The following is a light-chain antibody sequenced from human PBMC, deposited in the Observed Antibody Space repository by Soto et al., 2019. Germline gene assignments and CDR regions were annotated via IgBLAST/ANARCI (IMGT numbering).Light chain of an antibody. CDR1: SGYSSYA. V-gene: IGLV4-69*02. CDR2: DNSDGSH. CDR3: LTWVTGTVV. J-gene: IGLJ2*01. Sequence: QLVLTQAPSASASLGASVRLTCTLSSGYSSYAIAWHQQQPEKGPRYLMRDNSDGSHSKGDGIPDRFSGSGSGAERYLTISSLQSEDEADYYCLTWVTGTVVFGGGTKLTVL.